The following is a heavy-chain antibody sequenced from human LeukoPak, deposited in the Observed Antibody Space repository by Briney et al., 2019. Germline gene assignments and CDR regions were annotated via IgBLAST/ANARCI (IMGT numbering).Heavy chain of an antibody. D-gene: IGHD3-3*01. CDR3: ARDLDCSSTSPKRDFWSGYPSWCYYMDV. CDR1: GFAFSTYW. Sequence: PGGSLRLSCAASGFAFSTYWMTWVRQAPGKGLEWVANIKQDGSEKSYVDSVKGRFTISRDNAKNSLYLQTNSLRVEDTAVYYCARDLDCSSTSPKRDFWSGYPSWCYYMDVWGKGTTVTVSS. J-gene: IGHJ6*03. CDR2: IKQDGSEK. V-gene: IGHV3-7*01.